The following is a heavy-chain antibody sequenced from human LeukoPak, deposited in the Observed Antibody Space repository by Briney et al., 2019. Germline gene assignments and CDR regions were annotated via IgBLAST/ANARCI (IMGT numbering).Heavy chain of an antibody. J-gene: IGHJ4*02. CDR2: ISGSGGST. D-gene: IGHD5-12*01. V-gene: IGHV3-23*01. CDR3: AKDGYSGYAGYFDY. CDR1: GFAFSSYA. Sequence: GGSLRLSCAASGFAFSSYAMSWVRQAPGKGLEWVSAISGSGGSTYYADSVKGRFTISRDNSKNTLYLQMNSLRAEDTAVYYCAKDGYSGYAGYFDYWGQGTLVTVSS.